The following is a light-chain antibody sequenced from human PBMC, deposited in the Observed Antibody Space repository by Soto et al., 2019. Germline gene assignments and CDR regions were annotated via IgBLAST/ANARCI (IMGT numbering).Light chain of an antibody. Sequence: TVLTQSPGTLSVPPRECATLSCRASQGIGDTLAWYQHKPGQTPRLLIYDTSTRATGVPTRFSGSRSGAEFTLTINSLQSEDFAVYYCQPYNNWPLSFGGGAKVDIK. CDR3: QPYNNWPLS. CDR2: DTS. V-gene: IGKV3-15*01. CDR1: QGIGDT. J-gene: IGKJ4*01.